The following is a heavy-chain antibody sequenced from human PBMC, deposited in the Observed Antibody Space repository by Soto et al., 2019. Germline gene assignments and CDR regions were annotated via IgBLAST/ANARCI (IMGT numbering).Heavy chain of an antibody. D-gene: IGHD3-10*01. J-gene: IGHJ6*02. V-gene: IGHV3-23*01. CDR1: GFTFRIYG. CDR3: AKSPRGEYYYGLDV. CDR2: MSGNDGNT. Sequence: PGGSLRLSCVVSGFTFRIYGMSWVRQAPGKGLEWVSTMSGNDGNTYYADSVKGRFTISRDNSKNTLYLQMNTPRVDDSAKYYCAKSPRGEYYYGLDVWGQGTTVTVSS.